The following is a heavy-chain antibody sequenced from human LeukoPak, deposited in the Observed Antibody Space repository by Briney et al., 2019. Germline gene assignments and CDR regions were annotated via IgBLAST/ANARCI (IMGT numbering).Heavy chain of an antibody. CDR1: GGSISSGSYY. Sequence: PSETLSLTCTVSGGSISSGSYYWSWIRQPAGKGLEWIGRIYTSGSTNYNPSLKSRVTISVDTSKNQFSLELNSVTAADTAVYYCARAGDFWSGYYVDYWGQGTLATVSS. J-gene: IGHJ4*02. CDR2: IYTSGST. CDR3: ARAGDFWSGYYVDY. D-gene: IGHD3-3*01. V-gene: IGHV4-61*02.